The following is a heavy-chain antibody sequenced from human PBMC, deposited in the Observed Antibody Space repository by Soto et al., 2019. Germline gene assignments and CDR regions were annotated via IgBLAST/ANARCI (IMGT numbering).Heavy chain of an antibody. CDR3: ERSLQLRKGWAFDY. Sequence: ASVKVSCKASGYTFTTYFMQWVRQAPGQGLEWMGIINPSDGTTSYAQKFQGRVTMTRDTSTSTVYMDLNSLRSEDTAVYYCERSLQLRKGWAFDYWGQGTLVTVSS. CDR2: INPSDGTT. D-gene: IGHD1-7*01. CDR1: GYTFTTYF. V-gene: IGHV1-46*01. J-gene: IGHJ4*02.